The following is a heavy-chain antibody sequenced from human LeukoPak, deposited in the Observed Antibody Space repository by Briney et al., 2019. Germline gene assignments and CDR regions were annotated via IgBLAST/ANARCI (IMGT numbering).Heavy chain of an antibody. Sequence: GGSLRLSFAASGFTFSDYYMSWIRQAPGKGLEWVSYISSGSNSKYYADSVKGRFTISRDNAKNSLYPQMNGLRAEDTAVYYCARVGRAITAAGFGAFDIWGQGTMVTVSS. CDR3: ARVGRAITAAGFGAFDI. CDR1: GFTFSDYY. J-gene: IGHJ3*02. CDR2: ISSGSNSK. D-gene: IGHD6-13*01. V-gene: IGHV3-11*01.